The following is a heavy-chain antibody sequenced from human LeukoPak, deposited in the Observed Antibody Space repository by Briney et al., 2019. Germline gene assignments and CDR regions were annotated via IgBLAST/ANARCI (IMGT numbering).Heavy chain of an antibody. D-gene: IGHD3-22*01. CDR3: ASGYYDSSGYCDY. CDR2: ISSSSSYI. J-gene: IGHJ4*02. Sequence: GGSLRLSCAASGFTFSGYSMNWVRQAPGKGLEWVSSISSSSSYIYYADSVKGRFTISRDNAKNSLYLQMNSLRAEDTAVYYCASGYYDSSGYCDYWGQGPLVTVSS. CDR1: GFTFSGYS. V-gene: IGHV3-21*01.